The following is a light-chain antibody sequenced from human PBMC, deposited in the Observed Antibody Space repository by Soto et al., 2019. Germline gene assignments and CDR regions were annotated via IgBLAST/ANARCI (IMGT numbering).Light chain of an antibody. J-gene: IGLJ2*01. CDR1: SSDVGGYNY. CDR3: SSYAGSNIVV. CDR2: DVS. Sequence: QSALTQPPSASGSPGQSVTISCTGSSSDVGGYNYVSWYQQHPGKAPKLMIYDVSKRPSGVPDRFSGSKSGNTASLTVSGXXXXXXXXXXCSSYAGSNIVVFGGGTKLTV. V-gene: IGLV2-8*01.